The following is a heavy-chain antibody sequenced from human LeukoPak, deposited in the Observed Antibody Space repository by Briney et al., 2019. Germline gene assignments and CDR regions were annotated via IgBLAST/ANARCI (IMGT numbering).Heavy chain of an antibody. J-gene: IGHJ4*02. D-gene: IGHD3-22*01. Sequence: GASVKVSCKASGYTFTSYDINWVRQATGQGLEWMGWMNPNSGNTGYAQKFQGRVTMTRNTSISTAYMELRSLRSDDTAVYYCARDSPSLYYDSSGFNYWGQGTLVTVSS. CDR3: ARDSPSLYYDSSGFNY. CDR2: MNPNSGNT. CDR1: GYTFTSYD. V-gene: IGHV1-8*01.